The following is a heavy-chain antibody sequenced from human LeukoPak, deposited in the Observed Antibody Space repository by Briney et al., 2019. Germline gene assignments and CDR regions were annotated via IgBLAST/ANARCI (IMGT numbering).Heavy chain of an antibody. Sequence: SETLSLTCTVSGGSISSSSYYWGCIRQPPGKGLECIGSIYYSGSTYYNPSLKSRVTISVDTSKNQFSLKLSSVTAADTAVYYCARAKRRDGEIGAFDIWGQGTMVTVSS. CDR2: IYYSGST. CDR3: ARAKRRDGEIGAFDI. V-gene: IGHV4-39*07. J-gene: IGHJ3*02. D-gene: IGHD5-24*01. CDR1: GGSISSSSYY.